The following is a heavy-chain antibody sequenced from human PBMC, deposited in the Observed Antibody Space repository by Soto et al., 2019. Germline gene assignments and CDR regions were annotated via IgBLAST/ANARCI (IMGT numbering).Heavy chain of an antibody. Sequence: QVQLVESGGGVVQPGRSLRLSCAASGFTFSSYAMHWVRQAPGKGLEWVAVISYDGSNKYYADSVKGRFTISRDNSKNTLYLQMNSLRAEDTAVYYCASPLWIADYNLGYFDLWGRGTLVTVSS. D-gene: IGHD4-4*01. CDR1: GFTFSSYA. CDR2: ISYDGSNK. V-gene: IGHV3-30-3*01. CDR3: ASPLWIADYNLGYFDL. J-gene: IGHJ2*01.